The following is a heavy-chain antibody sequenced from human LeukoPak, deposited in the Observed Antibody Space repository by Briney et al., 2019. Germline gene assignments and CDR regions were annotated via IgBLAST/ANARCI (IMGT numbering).Heavy chain of an antibody. J-gene: IGHJ4*02. V-gene: IGHV4-4*02. CDR1: GGSISSSNW. CDR2: IYHSGST. D-gene: IGHD3-22*01. Sequence: SGTLSLTCAVSGGSISSSNWWSWVRQPPGKGLEWIGEIYHSGSTNYNPSLKSRVTISIDKSKNQFSLKLTSVTAADTAVYYCAREIEVGASRYFDYWGQGTLVTVSP. CDR3: AREIEVGASRYFDY.